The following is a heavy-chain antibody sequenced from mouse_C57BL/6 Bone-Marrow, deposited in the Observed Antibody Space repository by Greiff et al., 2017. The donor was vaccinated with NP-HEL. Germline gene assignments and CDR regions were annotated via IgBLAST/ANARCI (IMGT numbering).Heavy chain of an antibody. CDR1: GYTFTSYW. CDR3: ARRRLLRSWYFDV. J-gene: IGHJ1*03. D-gene: IGHD1-1*01. Sequence: QVQLQQSGAELVKPGASVKLSCKASGYTFTSYWMHWVKQRPGQGLEWIGMIHPNSGSTNYNEKFKSKATLTVDKSSSTAYMQLSSLTSEDSAVYYCARRRLLRSWYFDVWGTGTTVTVSS. V-gene: IGHV1-64*01. CDR2: IHPNSGST.